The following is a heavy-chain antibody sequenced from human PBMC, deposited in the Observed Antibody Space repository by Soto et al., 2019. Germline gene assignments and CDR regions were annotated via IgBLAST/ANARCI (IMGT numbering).Heavy chain of an antibody. J-gene: IGHJ5*02. V-gene: IGHV1-69*13. CDR2: IIPIFGTA. D-gene: IGHD6-19*01. CDR1: GGTFSSYA. CDR3: ARGTGIAVEEGWFDP. Sequence: VASVKVSCKASGGTFSSYAISWVRQAPGQGLEWMGGIIPIFGTANYAQKFQGRVTITADESTSTAYMELSSLRSEDTAVYYCARGTGIAVEEGWFDPWGQGTLVTVSS.